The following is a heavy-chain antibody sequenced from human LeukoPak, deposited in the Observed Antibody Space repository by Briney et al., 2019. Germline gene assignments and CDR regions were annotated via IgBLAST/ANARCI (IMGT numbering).Heavy chain of an antibody. V-gene: IGHV4-39*07. D-gene: IGHD1-26*01. Sequence: PSETLSLTCTVSGGSISSSSYYWGWIRQPPGKGLEWIGSIYYSGSTYYNPSLKSRVTISVDTSKNQFSLKLSSVTAADTAVYYCARRRWELLWARNWFDPWGQGTLVTVSS. J-gene: IGHJ5*02. CDR3: ARRRWELLWARNWFDP. CDR2: IYYSGST. CDR1: GGSISSSSYY.